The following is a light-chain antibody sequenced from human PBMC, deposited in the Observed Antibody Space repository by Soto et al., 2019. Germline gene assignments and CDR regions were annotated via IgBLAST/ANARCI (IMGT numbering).Light chain of an antibody. CDR2: GAS. Sequence: DIVLTQSPCTLYLSPGERATLSCRASQSVSSGYLAWYQQRPGQAPRLLIYGASTRATGIPDRFSGSGSGTDFTLTISRLEPEDFAVYYCQQYGTSPWTFGQGTKVDIK. J-gene: IGKJ1*01. CDR3: QQYGTSPWT. CDR1: QSVSSGY. V-gene: IGKV3-20*01.